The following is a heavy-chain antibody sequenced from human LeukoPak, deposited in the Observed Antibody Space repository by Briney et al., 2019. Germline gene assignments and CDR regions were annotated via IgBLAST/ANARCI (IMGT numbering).Heavy chain of an antibody. CDR3: ARRSSTTVTERTWFDP. V-gene: IGHV5-51*01. D-gene: IGHD4-17*01. J-gene: IGHJ5*02. CDR1: GYSFTSYW. CDR2: IYPGDSDT. Sequence: RGESLKISCKGSGYSFTSYWIGWVRQMPGKGLEWMGIIYPGDSDTRYSPSFQGQVTISADKSISTAYLQWSSLKASDTAMYYCARRSSTTVTERTWFDPWGQGTLVTVSS.